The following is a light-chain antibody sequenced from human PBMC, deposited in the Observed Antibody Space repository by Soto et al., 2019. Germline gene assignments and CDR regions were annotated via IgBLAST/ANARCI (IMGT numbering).Light chain of an antibody. CDR2: EGS. Sequence: QSALTQPASVSGSPGKSITISCTGTRSDVGSYNLVSWYQQHPGKAPKLMIYEGSKRPSGVSNRFSGSKSGNTASLTISGLQAEDEADYYCCSYAGSSPYVVFGGGTKLTVL. CDR3: CSYAGSSPYVV. V-gene: IGLV2-23*01. CDR1: RSDVGSYNL. J-gene: IGLJ2*01.